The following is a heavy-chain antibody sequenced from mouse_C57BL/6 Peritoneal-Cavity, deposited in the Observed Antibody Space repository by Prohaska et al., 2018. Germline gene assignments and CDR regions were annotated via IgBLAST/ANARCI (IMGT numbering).Heavy chain of an antibody. D-gene: IGHD2-3*01. V-gene: IGHV1-18*01. Sequence: HGKSLEWIGDINPNNGGTIYNQKFKGKATLTVDKSSSTAYMELRSLTSEDTAVYYCASYDGYRFAYWGQGTLVTVSA. CDR3: ASYDGYRFAY. J-gene: IGHJ3*01. CDR2: INPNNGGT.